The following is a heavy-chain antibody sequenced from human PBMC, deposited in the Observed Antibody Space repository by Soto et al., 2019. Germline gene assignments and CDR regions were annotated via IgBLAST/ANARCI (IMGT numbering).Heavy chain of an antibody. CDR1: GYTFTSYV. V-gene: IGHV1-18*01. Sequence: QVHLVQSGAEVKKPGASVKVSCRASGYTFTSYVISWVRQAPGQGPEWMGWISAYNGNTNFAQRLQGRVTMTTDTSTSTDYMELRSLRSDDTAVYYCARVVATVAGPYGMDVWGQGTTVTVSS. J-gene: IGHJ6*02. D-gene: IGHD6-19*01. CDR2: ISAYNGNT. CDR3: ARVVATVAGPYGMDV.